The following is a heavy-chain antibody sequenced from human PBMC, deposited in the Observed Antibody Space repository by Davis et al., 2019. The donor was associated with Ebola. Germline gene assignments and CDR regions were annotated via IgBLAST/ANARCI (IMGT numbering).Heavy chain of an antibody. Sequence: GSLRLSCTVSGGSISSYYWSWIRQPPGKGLEWIGYIYYSGSTNYNPSLKSRVTISVDTSKNQFSLKLSSVTAADTAVYYCARHSAGQWLAYFDYWGQGTLVTVSS. CDR1: GGSISSYY. D-gene: IGHD6-19*01. CDR3: ARHSAGQWLAYFDY. J-gene: IGHJ4*02. V-gene: IGHV4-59*08. CDR2: IYYSGST.